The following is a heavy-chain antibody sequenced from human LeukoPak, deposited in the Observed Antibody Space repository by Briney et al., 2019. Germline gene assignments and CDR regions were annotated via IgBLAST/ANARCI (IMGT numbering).Heavy chain of an antibody. D-gene: IGHD3-3*01. CDR1: GVSISSYY. Sequence: PSETLSLTCTVSGVSISSYYWSWIRQPPGKGLKWIGYIYYSGSTNYNPSLKSRVTISVDTSKNQFSLKLSSVTAADTAVYYCARGYYDFWSGYSYDAFDIWGQGTMVTVSA. V-gene: IGHV4-59*01. CDR2: IYYSGST. CDR3: ARGYYDFWSGYSYDAFDI. J-gene: IGHJ3*02.